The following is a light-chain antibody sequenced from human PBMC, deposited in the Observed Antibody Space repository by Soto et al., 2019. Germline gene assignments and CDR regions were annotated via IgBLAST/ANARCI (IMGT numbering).Light chain of an antibody. CDR2: GAS. Sequence: EIVMTRSPATLSVSPGERSTVSCRASQSVSSNLAWYQQKPGQAPRLLIYGASTRATGIPARFSGSGSGTEFTLTISSLQSEDFAVYYCQQRSNWPPSFGGGTKVDIK. CDR1: QSVSSN. J-gene: IGKJ4*01. CDR3: QQRSNWPPS. V-gene: IGKV3-15*01.